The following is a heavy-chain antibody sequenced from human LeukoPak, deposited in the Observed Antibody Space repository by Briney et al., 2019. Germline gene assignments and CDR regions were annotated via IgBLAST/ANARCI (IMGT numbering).Heavy chain of an antibody. J-gene: IGHJ4*02. D-gene: IGHD1-7*01. Sequence: SETLSLTCTVSGGSISSSSYYWGWIRQPPGKGLEWIGSIYYSGSTYYNPSLKSRVTISVDTSKNQFSLKLSSVTAADTAVYYCATLTGTTIDYWGQGTLVTVSS. CDR1: GGSISSSSYY. CDR3: ATLTGTTIDY. CDR2: IYYSGST. V-gene: IGHV4-39*01.